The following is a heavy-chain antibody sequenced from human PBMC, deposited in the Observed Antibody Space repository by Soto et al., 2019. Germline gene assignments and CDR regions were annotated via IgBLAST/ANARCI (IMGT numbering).Heavy chain of an antibody. V-gene: IGHV3-30-3*01. CDR3: ARGKTTADY. D-gene: IGHD4-17*01. J-gene: IGHJ4*02. CDR1: GFTFSSYA. Sequence: QVQLVESGGGVVQPGRSLRLSCAASGFTFSSYAMHWVRQAPGKGLEWVAVISYDGSNKYYADSVKGRFTISRDNSKNTLYLQMNSLRAEDTAVYYCARGKTTADYWGQGTLVTVSS. CDR2: ISYDGSNK.